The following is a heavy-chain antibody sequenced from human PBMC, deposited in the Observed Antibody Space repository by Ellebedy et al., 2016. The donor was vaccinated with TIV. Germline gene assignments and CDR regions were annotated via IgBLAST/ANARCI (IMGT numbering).Heavy chain of an antibody. J-gene: IGHJ4*02. CDR3: AKDINPSGWYSSGWSEPLGY. CDR2: ISWNSGSI. Sequence: SLKISXAASGFTFDDYAMHWVRQAPGKGLEWVSGISWNSGSIGYADSVKGRFTISRDNAKNSLYLQMNSLGAEDTALYYCAKDINPSGWYSSGWSEPLGYWGQGTLVTVSS. CDR1: GFTFDDYA. V-gene: IGHV3-9*01. D-gene: IGHD6-19*01.